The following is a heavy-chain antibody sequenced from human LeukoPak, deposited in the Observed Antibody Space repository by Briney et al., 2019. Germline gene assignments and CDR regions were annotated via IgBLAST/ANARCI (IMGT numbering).Heavy chain of an antibody. CDR2: ISSSSSTI. V-gene: IGHV3-48*01. Sequence: PGGSLRLSCAASGFTFSSYSMNWVRQAPGKGLEWVSYISSSSSTIYYADSVKGRFTISRDNAKNSLYLQMNSLRAEDTAVYYCARVDYDFWSGYYIPDYWGQGTLVTVSS. J-gene: IGHJ4*02. CDR3: ARVDYDFWSGYYIPDY. CDR1: GFTFSSYS. D-gene: IGHD3-3*01.